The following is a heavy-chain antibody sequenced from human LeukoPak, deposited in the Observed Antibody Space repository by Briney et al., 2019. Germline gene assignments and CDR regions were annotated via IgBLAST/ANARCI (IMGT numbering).Heavy chain of an antibody. CDR3: ARGQYYYDSSGYYYYFDY. J-gene: IGHJ4*02. Sequence: SETLSLTGAVYGGSFSGYYWSWIRQPPGKGLEWIGEINHSGSTNYNPSLKSRVTISVDTSKNQFSLKLSSVTAADTAVYYCARGQYYYDSSGYYYYFDYWGQGTLVTVSS. D-gene: IGHD3-22*01. CDR2: INHSGST. CDR1: GGSFSGYY. V-gene: IGHV4-34*01.